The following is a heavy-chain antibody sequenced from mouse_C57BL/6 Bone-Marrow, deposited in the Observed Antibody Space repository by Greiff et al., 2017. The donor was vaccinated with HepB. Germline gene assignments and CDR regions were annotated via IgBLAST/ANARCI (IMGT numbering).Heavy chain of an antibody. V-gene: IGHV5-9*01. CDR3: ARHEGYWGLRRRGFAY. J-gene: IGHJ3*01. Sequence: EVKLMESGGGLVKPGGSLKLSCAASGFTFSSYTMSWVRQTPEKRLEWVATISGGGGNTYYPDSVKGRFTISRDNAKNTLYLQMSRLRSEDTALYYCARHEGYWGLRRRGFAYWGRGTLVTVSA. CDR1: GFTFSSYT. CDR2: ISGGGGNT. D-gene: IGHD2-4*01.